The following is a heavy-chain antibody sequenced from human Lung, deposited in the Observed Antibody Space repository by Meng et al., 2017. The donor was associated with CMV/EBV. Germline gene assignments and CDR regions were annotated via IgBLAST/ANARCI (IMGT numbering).Heavy chain of an antibody. V-gene: IGHV4-59*12. D-gene: IGHD2-15*01. CDR2: IYYSGST. CDR3: ARGGSVGYCRDSACWGYLDY. CDR1: GGPISGYY. J-gene: IGHJ4*02. Sequence: SXTVSGGPISGYYWRWVRQPPGSGLEWIAYIYYSGSTTYNPSLKSRVTVSLDLSKNQFSLKLNSVTAADTAVYYCARGGSVGYCRDSACWGYLDYXGEGXLVTVSS.